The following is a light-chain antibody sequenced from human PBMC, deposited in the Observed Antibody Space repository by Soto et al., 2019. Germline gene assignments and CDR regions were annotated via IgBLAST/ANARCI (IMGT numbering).Light chain of an antibody. J-gene: IGLJ2*01. CDR3: QTWGTGIVV. CDR1: SGHSSYA. Sequence: QLVLTQSPSASASLGASVKLTCTLSSGHSSYAIAWHQQQPEKGPRYLMKLNSDGSHSKGDGIPDRFSGSSSGAERYLTVSSLQSDDEADYYCQTWGTGIVVFGRGTKVTVL. CDR2: LNSDGSH. V-gene: IGLV4-69*01.